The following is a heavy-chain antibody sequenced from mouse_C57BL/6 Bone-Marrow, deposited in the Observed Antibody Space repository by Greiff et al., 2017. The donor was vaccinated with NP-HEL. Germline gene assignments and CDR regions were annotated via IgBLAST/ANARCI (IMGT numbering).Heavy chain of an antibody. CDR2: IDPETGGT. D-gene: IGHD1-1*01. V-gene: IGHV1-15*01. Sequence: QVQLQQSGAELVRPGASVTLSCKASGYTFTDYEMHWVKQTPVHGLEWIGAIDPETGGTAYNQKFKGKAILTADKSSSTAYMELRSLTSEDSAVYYCTREEIYYYGSRRWYFDVWGTGTMVTVSS. CDR1: GYTFTDYE. CDR3: TREEIYYYGSRRWYFDV. J-gene: IGHJ1*03.